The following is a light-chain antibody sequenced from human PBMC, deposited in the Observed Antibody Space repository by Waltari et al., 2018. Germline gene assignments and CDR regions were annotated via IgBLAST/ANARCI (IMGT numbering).Light chain of an antibody. Sequence: SSELTQDPAVSVALGQTVTSTCQGASLRTSYARWYQQKSGQAPILVLFGKNKRPSGIPDRFSGYNSETTTSLTITGAQAEDEADYYCSSRDSSASHVLFAGGTKLTVL. J-gene: IGLJ2*01. V-gene: IGLV3-19*01. CDR1: SLRTSY. CDR2: GKN. CDR3: SSRDSSASHVL.